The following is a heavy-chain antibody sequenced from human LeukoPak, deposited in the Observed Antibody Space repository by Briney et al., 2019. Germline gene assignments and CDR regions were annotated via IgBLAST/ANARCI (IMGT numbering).Heavy chain of an antibody. CDR3: AKGSGPPWFDP. CDR2: ISTRGST. J-gene: IGHJ5*02. CDR1: GGSISRYY. D-gene: IGHD2-8*02. V-gene: IGHV4-4*07. Sequence: SETLSLTCTVSGGSISRYYWSWIRQPAGKGLEWIGRISTRGSTNYNPSLRSRVTISLDTSKNQFSLKLNSVTAADTAVYYCAKGSGPPWFDPWGQGTLVTVSP.